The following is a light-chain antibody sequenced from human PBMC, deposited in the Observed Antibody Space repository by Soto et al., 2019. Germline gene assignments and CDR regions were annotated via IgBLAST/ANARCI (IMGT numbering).Light chain of an antibody. J-gene: IGLJ2*01. CDR2: DDN. V-gene: IGLV1-51*01. CDR3: GTWDSSLSAVI. CDR1: SSNIGNNR. Sequence: QSVLTQPPSVSAAPGQKVTISCSGSSSNIGNNRVSWYQQLPGTAPKLLIYDDNQRPSGIPDRFSGSKSGTSATLGITGLQTGDEANYYCGTWDSSLSAVIFGGGTKLTVL.